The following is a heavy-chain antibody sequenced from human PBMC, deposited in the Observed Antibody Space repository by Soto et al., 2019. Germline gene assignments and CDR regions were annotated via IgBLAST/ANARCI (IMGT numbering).Heavy chain of an antibody. D-gene: IGHD3-10*01. CDR1: GVSISSGNW. Sequence: NPSETLSLTCAVSGVSISSGNWWSWVRQPPGKGLEWIGEIYDNESTNYNPSLKSRVTISVDNSKNQFSLKLSSVTAADTAVYYCARVLSGNKEWFDPWGPGTLVTVSS. CDR2: IYDNEST. CDR3: ARVLSGNKEWFDP. J-gene: IGHJ5*02. V-gene: IGHV4-4*02.